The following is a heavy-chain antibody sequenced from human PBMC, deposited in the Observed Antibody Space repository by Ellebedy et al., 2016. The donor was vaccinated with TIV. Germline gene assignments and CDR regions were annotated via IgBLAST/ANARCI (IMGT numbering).Heavy chain of an antibody. V-gene: IGHV5-51*01. Sequence: GESLKISCNVSGNTFAKDWIAWVRQTPGEGLQWMGIIYPGDSDTMYSPAFQGQVTISADKSTNPAYLQWSSLKASDTAIYYCARRADIRGYYFGYWGQGTLVTVSS. CDR1: GNTFAKDW. CDR3: ARRADIRGYYFGY. CDR2: IYPGDSDT. D-gene: IGHD3-22*01. J-gene: IGHJ4*02.